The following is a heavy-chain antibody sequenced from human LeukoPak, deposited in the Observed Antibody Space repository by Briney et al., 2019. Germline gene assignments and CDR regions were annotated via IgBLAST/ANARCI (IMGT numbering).Heavy chain of an antibody. CDR3: ARGAAGTTPDYYYFGLDV. CDR2: IYPGGPDT. D-gene: IGHD1-7*01. CDR1: GYSFTDYW. J-gene: IGHJ6*02. V-gene: IGHV5-51*01. Sequence: GESLKISCKGSGYSFTDYWIGWVRQMPGKGLEWKGIIYPGGPDTRYSASFQGQVTISADKSMNTAHLQWSSLKASDTAMYYCARGAAGTTPDYYYFGLDVWGQGTTVRVSS.